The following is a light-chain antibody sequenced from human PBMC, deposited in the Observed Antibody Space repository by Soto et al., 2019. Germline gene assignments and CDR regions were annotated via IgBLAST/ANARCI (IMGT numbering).Light chain of an antibody. CDR1: SSDVGGYNY. Sequence: QSALTQPASVSGSPGQSITISCTGTSSDVGGYNYVSWYQQHPGKAPKLMIYDVSNRPSGVSNRFSGSKSGNTASLTISGLQAEDEADYYCSSYTSSSTGVFGGGTKAHRP. CDR3: SSYTSSSTGV. CDR2: DVS. V-gene: IGLV2-14*01. J-gene: IGLJ2*01.